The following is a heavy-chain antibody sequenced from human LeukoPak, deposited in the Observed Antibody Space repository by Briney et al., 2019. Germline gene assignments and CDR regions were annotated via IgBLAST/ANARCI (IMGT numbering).Heavy chain of an antibody. CDR3: ARLSGGWLRFYIDY. CDR2: IYYSGST. Sequence: PSETLSLTCTVSGGSTSSSSYYWGWIRQPPGKGLEWIGSIYYSGSTYYNPSLKSRVTISVDTSKNQFSLKLSSVTAADTAVYYCARLSGGWLRFYIDYWGQGTLVTVSS. D-gene: IGHD5-12*01. V-gene: IGHV4-39*01. J-gene: IGHJ4*02. CDR1: GGSTSSSSYY.